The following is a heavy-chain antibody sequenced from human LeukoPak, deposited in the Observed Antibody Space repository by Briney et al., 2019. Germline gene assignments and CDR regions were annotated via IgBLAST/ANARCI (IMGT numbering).Heavy chain of an antibody. Sequence: GGSLRLSCAASGFTFSSYAMSWVRQAPGKGLEWVSAISGSGGSTYYAGSVKGRFTISRDNSKNTLYLQMNSLRAEDTAVYYCAKDFRGSYLIDYWGQGTLVTVSS. CDR2: ISGSGGST. D-gene: IGHD1-26*01. J-gene: IGHJ4*02. V-gene: IGHV3-23*01. CDR1: GFTFSSYA. CDR3: AKDFRGSYLIDY.